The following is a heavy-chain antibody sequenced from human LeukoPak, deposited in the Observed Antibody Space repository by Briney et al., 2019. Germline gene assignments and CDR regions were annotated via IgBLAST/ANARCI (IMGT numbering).Heavy chain of an antibody. J-gene: IGHJ4*02. CDR3: ARDQAYGDPTFDY. CDR1: GFTFSSYS. Sequence: GGSLRLSCAASGFTFSSYSMNWVRQAPGKGLEWVSSISSSSSYIYYADSVKGQFTISRDNAKNSLYLQMNGLRAEDTAVYYGARDQAYGDPTFDYWGQGTLVTVSS. D-gene: IGHD4-17*01. CDR2: ISSSSSYI. V-gene: IGHV3-21*01.